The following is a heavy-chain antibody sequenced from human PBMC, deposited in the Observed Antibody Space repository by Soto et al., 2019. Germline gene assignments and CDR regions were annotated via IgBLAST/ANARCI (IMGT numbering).Heavy chain of an antibody. Sequence: PGGSLRLSCAASGFTFSSYGMHWVRQAPGKGLEWVAVISYDGSNKYYADSVKGRFTISRDNSKNTLYLQMNSLRAEDTAVYYCAKAAYMGYCSGGSCIHDAFDIWGQGTMVTVSS. CDR3: AKAAYMGYCSGGSCIHDAFDI. CDR1: GFTFSSYG. D-gene: IGHD2-15*01. V-gene: IGHV3-30*18. CDR2: ISYDGSNK. J-gene: IGHJ3*02.